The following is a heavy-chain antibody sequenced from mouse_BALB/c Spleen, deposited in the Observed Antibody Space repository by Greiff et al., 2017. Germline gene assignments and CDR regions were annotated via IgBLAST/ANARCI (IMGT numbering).Heavy chain of an antibody. CDR2: ISSGGSYT. V-gene: IGHV5-6-4*01. D-gene: IGHD2-1*01. Sequence: EVHLVESGGGLVKPGGSLKLSCAASGFTFSSYTMSWVRQTPEKRLEWVATISSGGSYTYYPDSVKGRFTISRDNAKNTLYLQMSSLKSEDTAMYYCTRNGNYDNFDYWGQGTTLTVSS. CDR1: GFTFSSYT. CDR3: TRNGNYDNFDY. J-gene: IGHJ2*01.